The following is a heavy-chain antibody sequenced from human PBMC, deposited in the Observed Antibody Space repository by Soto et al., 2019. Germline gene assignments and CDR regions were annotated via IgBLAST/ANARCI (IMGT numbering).Heavy chain of an antibody. D-gene: IGHD3-9*01. CDR3: AKTPQRGYFDWLLYMDY. CDR2: ISYDGSNK. V-gene: IGHV3-30*18. CDR1: GFTFSSYG. Sequence: PGGSLRLSCAASGFTFSSYGMHWVRQAPGKGLEWVAVISYDGSNKYYANSVKGRFTISRDNSKNTLYLQMNSLRAEDTAVYYCAKTPQRGYFDWLLYMDYWAQGTLVTVSS. J-gene: IGHJ4*02.